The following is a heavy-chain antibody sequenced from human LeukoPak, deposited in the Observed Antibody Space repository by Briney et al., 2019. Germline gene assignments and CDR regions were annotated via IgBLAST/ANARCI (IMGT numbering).Heavy chain of an antibody. Sequence: ASVKVSCKVSGYTLTELSMHWVRQAPGKGLEWMGGFDPEDGETIYAQKFQGRVTMTEDTSTDTAYMELGSLRSEDTAVYYCATAESAATYYDMVGRAFDIWGQGTMVTVSS. CDR1: GYTLTELS. J-gene: IGHJ3*02. V-gene: IGHV1-24*01. CDR2: FDPEDGET. D-gene: IGHD3-9*01. CDR3: ATAESAATYYDMVGRAFDI.